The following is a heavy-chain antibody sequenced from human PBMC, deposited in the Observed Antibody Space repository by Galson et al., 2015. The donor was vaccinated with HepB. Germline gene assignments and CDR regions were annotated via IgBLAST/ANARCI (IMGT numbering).Heavy chain of an antibody. V-gene: IGHV3-30*18. Sequence: SLRLSCAASGFTFSNYGMHWVRQAPGKGLEWVAVISYDGNTKYYADSVKGRFTISRDNSKNTLDLQMNSLRAEDTAVYYCAKDRKRGGGYEYDYWGQGTLVTVSS. CDR1: GFTFSNYG. CDR2: ISYDGNTK. D-gene: IGHD5-12*01. CDR3: AKDRKRGGGYEYDY. J-gene: IGHJ4*02.